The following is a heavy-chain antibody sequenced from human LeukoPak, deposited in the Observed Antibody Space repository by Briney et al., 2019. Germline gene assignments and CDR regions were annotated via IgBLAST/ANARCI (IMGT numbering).Heavy chain of an antibody. CDR2: INPNSGGT. D-gene: IGHD2-2*01. CDR1: GYTFTGYY. Sequence: ASVKVSCKASGYTFTGYYMHWVRQAPGQGLEWMGWINPNSGGTNYAQKFQGRVTMTRDTSISTAHMELSRLRSDDTAVYYCARDANVPAAEFDYWGQGTLVTVSS. CDR3: ARDANVPAAEFDY. V-gene: IGHV1-2*02. J-gene: IGHJ4*02.